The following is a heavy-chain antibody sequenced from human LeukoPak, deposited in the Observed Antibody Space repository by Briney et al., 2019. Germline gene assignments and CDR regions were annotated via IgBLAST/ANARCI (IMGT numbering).Heavy chain of an antibody. CDR1: GFTFSSYS. V-gene: IGHV3-21*01. D-gene: IGHD3-22*01. CDR3: ARGAKYYYDSSGYYLYYFDY. CDR2: ISSSSSYI. Sequence: GGSLRLSCAASGFTFSSYSMNWVRQAPGKGLEWVSSISSSSSYIYYADSVKGRFTISRDNAKNSLHLQMNSLRAEDTAVYYCARGAKYYYDSSGYYLYYFDYWGQGTLVTVSS. J-gene: IGHJ4*02.